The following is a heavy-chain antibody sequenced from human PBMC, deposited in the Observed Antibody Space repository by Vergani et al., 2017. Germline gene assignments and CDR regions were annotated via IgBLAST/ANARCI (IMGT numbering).Heavy chain of an antibody. J-gene: IGHJ4*02. CDR2: LSASDRRT. CDR1: GFTFIMHA. V-gene: IGHV3-23*04. Sequence: EVQLVESGGDLVQPGGSLRLSCAASGFTFIMHAMSWVRQAPGKGLEWVSTLSASDRRTHYADSVKGRFTISRDNSKNTLYLQMNSLRAEDTAVYYCANPRGYWGQGTLVTVSS. CDR3: ANPRGY.